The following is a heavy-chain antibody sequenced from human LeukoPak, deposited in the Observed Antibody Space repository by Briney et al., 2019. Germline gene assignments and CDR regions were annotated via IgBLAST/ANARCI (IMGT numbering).Heavy chain of an antibody. Sequence: PGGSLRLSCAASGFTFSSYEMNWVRQAPGKGLELVSYISSSGSTIYYADSVKGRFTISRDNAKNSLYLQMNSLRAEDTAVYYCAGMAAPVTAPGYWGQGTLVTVSS. V-gene: IGHV3-48*03. CDR3: AGMAAPVTAPGY. J-gene: IGHJ4*02. CDR1: GFTFSSYE. D-gene: IGHD6-13*01. CDR2: ISSSGSTI.